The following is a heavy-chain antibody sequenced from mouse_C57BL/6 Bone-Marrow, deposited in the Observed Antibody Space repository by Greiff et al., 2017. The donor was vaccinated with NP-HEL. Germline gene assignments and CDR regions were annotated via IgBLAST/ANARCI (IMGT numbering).Heavy chain of an antibody. D-gene: IGHD1-1*01. CDR2: IYPGGGYT. CDR1: GYTFTNYW. Sequence: VKLVESGAELVRPGTSVKMSCKASGYTFTNYWIGWAKQRPGHGLEWIGDIYPGGGYTNYNEQFKGKATLTADKSSRTAYMQFSSLTSEDSAIYYCARSYYGYWYFDVWGTGTTVTVSS. V-gene: IGHV1-63*01. J-gene: IGHJ1*03. CDR3: ARSYYGYWYFDV.